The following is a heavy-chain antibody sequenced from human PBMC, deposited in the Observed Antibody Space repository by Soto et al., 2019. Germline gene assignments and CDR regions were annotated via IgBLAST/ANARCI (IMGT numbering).Heavy chain of an antibody. D-gene: IGHD6-6*01. CDR2: IYYSGST. V-gene: IGHV4-39*01. CDR1: GGSISSSSYY. J-gene: IGHJ4*02. Sequence: SETLSLTCTVSGGSISSSSYYWGWIRQPPGKGLEWIGSIYYSGSTYYNPSLKSRVTISVDTSKNQFSLKLSSVTAADTAVYYCARFGWVKYSSSSVDYWGQGTLVTVSS. CDR3: ARFGWVKYSSSSVDY.